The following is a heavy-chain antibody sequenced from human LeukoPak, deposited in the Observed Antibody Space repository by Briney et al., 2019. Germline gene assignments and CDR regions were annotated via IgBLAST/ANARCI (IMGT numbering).Heavy chain of an antibody. CDR1: GASISSWY. D-gene: IGHD5-12*01. V-gene: IGHV4-59*08. CDR2: IYGSGNT. J-gene: IGHJ3*02. CDR3: ARRIVADIWGAFDI. Sequence: SETLSLTCTVSGASISSWYWSWIRQPPGKGLEWIGYIYGSGNTNYNPSLKSRVTMSIDTSKNQFSLMLSSVTAADMAVYYCARRIVADIWGAFDIWGQGTMVTVSS.